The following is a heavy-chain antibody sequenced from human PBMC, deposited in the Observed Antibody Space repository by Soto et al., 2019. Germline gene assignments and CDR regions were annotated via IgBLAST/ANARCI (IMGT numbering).Heavy chain of an antibody. V-gene: IGHV3-74*01. J-gene: IGHJ4*02. CDR2: INSDGSST. D-gene: IGHD4-17*01. CDR1: GFTFSNYW. Sequence: EAHLVESGGGLVQPGGSLRLSCAASGFTFSNYWIHWVRQAPGKGLVWVSRINSDGSSTNYADSVKGRFTISRDNAKNTLYPQMNSLRAEDTAMFYCASSARGSYGDYSWGQGTLVTVSP. CDR3: ASSARGSYGDYS.